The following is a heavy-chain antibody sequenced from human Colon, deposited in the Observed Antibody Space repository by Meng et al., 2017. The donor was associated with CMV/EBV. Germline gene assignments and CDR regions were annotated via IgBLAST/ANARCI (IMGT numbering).Heavy chain of an antibody. V-gene: IGHV6-1*01. CDR3: ARAYASGYLDF. CDR1: GDRVPTSSAA. D-gene: IGHD2-2*01. J-gene: IGHJ4*02. CDR2: AYYRDKWYI. Sequence: SETLSLTCAISGDRVPTSSAAWHWIRQSPSRGLEWLGRAYYRDKWYIDYAASLRSRITITPETSKNEFSLQLNSVTPEDTAVYYCARAYASGYLDFWGQGTLVTVSS.